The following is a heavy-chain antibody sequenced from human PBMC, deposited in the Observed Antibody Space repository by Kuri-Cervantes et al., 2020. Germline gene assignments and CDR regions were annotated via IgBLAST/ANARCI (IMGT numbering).Heavy chain of an antibody. CDR2: INWNGGST. Sequence: GGSLRLSCAASGFSFSRYWMSWVRQAPGKGLEWVSGINWNGGSTGYADSVKGRFTISRDNSKNSLYLQMNSLRTEDTTLYYCAKGLYYYDSSGYFSYFDYWGQGTLVTVSS. CDR3: AKGLYYYDSSGYFSYFDY. D-gene: IGHD3-22*01. V-gene: IGHV3-20*04. J-gene: IGHJ4*02. CDR1: GFSFSRYW.